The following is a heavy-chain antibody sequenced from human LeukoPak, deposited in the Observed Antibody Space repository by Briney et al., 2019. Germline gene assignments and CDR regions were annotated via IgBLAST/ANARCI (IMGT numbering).Heavy chain of an antibody. V-gene: IGHV4-30-2*01. Sequence: SQTLSLTCTVSGGSISSGGYYWSWIRQPPGKGLEWIGYIYHSGSTYYNPSLKSRVTISVDTSKNQFSLKLSSVTAADTAVYYCARLRLRHDAFDIWGQGTMVTVSS. CDR2: IYHSGST. D-gene: IGHD5-12*01. J-gene: IGHJ3*02. CDR1: GGSISSGGYY. CDR3: ARLRLRHDAFDI.